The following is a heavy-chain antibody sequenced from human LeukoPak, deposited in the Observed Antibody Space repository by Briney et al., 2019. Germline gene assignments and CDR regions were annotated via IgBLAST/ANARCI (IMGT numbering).Heavy chain of an antibody. J-gene: IGHJ3*02. CDR1: GYTFTSYG. Sequence: ASVKVSCKASGYTFTSYGISWVRQAPGQGLEWMGWISAYNGNTNYAQKLQGRVTMTTDTSTSTAYMELRSLRSDDTAVYYCARDVPLMGRIAAAGTGAFDIWGQGTMVTVSS. CDR3: ARDVPLMGRIAAAGTGAFDI. V-gene: IGHV1-18*01. CDR2: ISAYNGNT. D-gene: IGHD6-13*01.